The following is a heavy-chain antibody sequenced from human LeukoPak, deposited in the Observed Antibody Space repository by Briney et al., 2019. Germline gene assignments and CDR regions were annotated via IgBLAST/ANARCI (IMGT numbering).Heavy chain of an antibody. D-gene: IGHD5-18*01. CDR2: INHSGST. CDR1: GGSFSGYY. V-gene: IGHV4-34*01. Sequence: SETLSLTCAVYGGSFSGYYWSWIRQPPGKGLEWIGEINHSGSTNYNPSLKSRVTISVDTSKNQLSLKLSSVTAADTAVYYCARAIPHVDTARYFDYWGQGTLVTVSS. CDR3: ARAIPHVDTARYFDY. J-gene: IGHJ4*02.